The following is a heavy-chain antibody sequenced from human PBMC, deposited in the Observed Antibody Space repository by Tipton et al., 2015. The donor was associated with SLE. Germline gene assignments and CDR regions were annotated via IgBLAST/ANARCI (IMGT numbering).Heavy chain of an antibody. V-gene: IGHV4-59*11. Sequence: GLVKPSETLSLTCTVSGGSISSQYWSWIRQPPGKGLEWIGYIYYSGNTHYNPSLQSRVTISVDTSKNQFSLKLSSVTPADTAVYYCARDRAFTKGSGRAGGWFDPWGQGTPVTVSS. J-gene: IGHJ5*02. CDR2: IYYSGNT. D-gene: IGHD6-19*01. CDR1: GGSISSQY. CDR3: ARDRAFTKGSGRAGGWFDP.